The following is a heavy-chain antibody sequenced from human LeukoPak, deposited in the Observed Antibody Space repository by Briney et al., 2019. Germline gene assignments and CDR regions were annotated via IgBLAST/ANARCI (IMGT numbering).Heavy chain of an antibody. CDR3: ARVPRCGSGGSCPFQTYYYYGMDG. CDR1: GYTFTGYF. V-gene: IGHV1-2*02. D-gene: IGHD2-15*01. CDR2: INPNSGGT. Sequence: ASVNVSCKASGYTFTGYFMHWVRQAPGQGLEWMGWINPNSGGTNYAQELQGRVTMTRDTSISTAYMELRRLRSVDTAVYYCARVPRCGSGGSCPFQTYYYYGMDGWGKGTTVTVSS. J-gene: IGHJ6*04.